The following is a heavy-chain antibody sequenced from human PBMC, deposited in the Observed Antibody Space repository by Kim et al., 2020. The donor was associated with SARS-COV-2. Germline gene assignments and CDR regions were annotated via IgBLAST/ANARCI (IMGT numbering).Heavy chain of an antibody. D-gene: IGHD3-16*01. V-gene: IGHV1-3*01. Sequence: GNGRPIYPQKFQGRVTFTTDTSASTAYMELSFLRSEDSAVYYCLGGFYFDYWGQGTLVTVSS. CDR3: LGGFYFDY. J-gene: IGHJ4*02. CDR2: GNGRP.